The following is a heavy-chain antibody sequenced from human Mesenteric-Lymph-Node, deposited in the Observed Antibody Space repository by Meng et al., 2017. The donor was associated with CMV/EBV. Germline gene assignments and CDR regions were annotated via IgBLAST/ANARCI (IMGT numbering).Heavy chain of an antibody. D-gene: IGHD2-21*02. CDR2: IFDSGNT. Sequence: GSLRLSCTVSGGAITSSSYYWAWIRQPPGQGLEWIGSIFDSGNTYYNPSLKSRVTISVDTSKSQFSLKLTSVTAADTAVYYCAREGIEIIMGDTAHYYYAMNVWGLGTTVTVSS. CDR1: GGAITSSSYY. J-gene: IGHJ6*02. V-gene: IGHV4-39*07. CDR3: AREGIEIIMGDTAHYYYAMNV.